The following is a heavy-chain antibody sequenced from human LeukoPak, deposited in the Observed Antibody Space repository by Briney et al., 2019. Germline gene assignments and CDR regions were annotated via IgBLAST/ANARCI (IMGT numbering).Heavy chain of an antibody. Sequence: GASVKVSCKASGYTFTSYGISWVRQAPGQGLEWMGWISAYNGNTNYAQKLQGRVTMTTDTSTSTAYMELSRLRSDDTAVYYCVRNGATEYSYGTIDYWGQGTLVTVSS. J-gene: IGHJ4*02. CDR3: VRNGATEYSYGTIDY. CDR2: ISAYNGNT. D-gene: IGHD5-18*01. CDR1: GYTFTSYG. V-gene: IGHV1-18*04.